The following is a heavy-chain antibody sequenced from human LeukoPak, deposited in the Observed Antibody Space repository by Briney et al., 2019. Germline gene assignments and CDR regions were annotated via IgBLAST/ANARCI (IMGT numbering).Heavy chain of an antibody. CDR1: GYSFTSYG. D-gene: IGHD2-2*01. Sequence: ASVKVSRKASGYSFTSYGIRWVRQAPGYRLEWMGWISVYNGNTNYAQKLQGRVTMTTDTSTSTAYMELRSLRSDDTAVYYCAREAILADGLDYWGQGTLVTVSS. CDR3: AREAILADGLDY. CDR2: ISVYNGNT. V-gene: IGHV1-18*01. J-gene: IGHJ4*02.